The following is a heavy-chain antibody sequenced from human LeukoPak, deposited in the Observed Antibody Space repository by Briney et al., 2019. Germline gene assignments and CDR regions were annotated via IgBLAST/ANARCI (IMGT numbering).Heavy chain of an antibody. CDR2: INAGNGNT. Sequence: ASVTVSCTASGYTFTSYAMHWVRQAPGQRLEWMGWINAGNGNTKYSQKFQGRVTITRDTSASTAYMELSSLRSEDTAVYYCAWGVIYDFWSGYYSLWGQGTLVTVSS. J-gene: IGHJ4*02. D-gene: IGHD3-3*01. CDR1: GYTFTSYA. CDR3: AWGVIYDFWSGYYSL. V-gene: IGHV1-3*01.